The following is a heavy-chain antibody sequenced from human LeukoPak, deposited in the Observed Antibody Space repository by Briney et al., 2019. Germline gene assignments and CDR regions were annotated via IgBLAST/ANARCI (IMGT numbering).Heavy chain of an antibody. Sequence: GGSLRLSCAGSGFTFSNYWMNWVRQAPGKGLEWVSSISSSSSYIYYADSVKGRFTISRDNAKNSLYLQMNSLRAEDTAVYYCARGPELRFLEWLFYYWGQGTLVTVSS. CDR1: GFTFSNYW. CDR2: ISSSSSYI. V-gene: IGHV3-21*01. D-gene: IGHD3-3*01. J-gene: IGHJ4*02. CDR3: ARGPELRFLEWLFYY.